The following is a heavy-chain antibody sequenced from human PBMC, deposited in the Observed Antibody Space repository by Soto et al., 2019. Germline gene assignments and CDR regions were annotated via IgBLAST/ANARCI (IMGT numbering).Heavy chain of an antibody. CDR3: ARDLRVSSSTYYFDY. J-gene: IGHJ4*02. CDR1: GFTFSSYG. V-gene: IGHV3-30*03. Sequence: PGGSLRLSCAASGFTFSSYGMHWVRQAPGKGLEWVAVISYDGSNKYYADSVKGRFTISRDNSKNTLYLQMNSLRAEDTAVYYCARDLRVSSSTYYFDYWGQGTLVTVSS. D-gene: IGHD6-6*01. CDR2: ISYDGSNK.